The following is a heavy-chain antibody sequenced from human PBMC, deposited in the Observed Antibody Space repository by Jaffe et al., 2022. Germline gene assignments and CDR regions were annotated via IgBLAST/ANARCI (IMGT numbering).Heavy chain of an antibody. J-gene: IGHJ6*03. CDR1: GYTFTSYA. V-gene: IGHV1-3*01. CDR2: INAGNGNT. Sequence: QVQLVQSGAEVKKPGASVKVSCKASGYTFTSYAMHWVRQAPGQRLEWMGWINAGNGNTKYSQKFQGRVTITRDTSASTAYMELSSLRSEDTAVYYCARERGKLVGLYYYYYMDVWGKGTTVTVSS. D-gene: IGHD6-6*01. CDR3: ARERGKLVGLYYYYYMDV.